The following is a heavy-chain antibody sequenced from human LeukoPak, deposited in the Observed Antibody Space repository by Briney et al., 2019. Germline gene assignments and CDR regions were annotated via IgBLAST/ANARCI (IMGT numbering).Heavy chain of an antibody. CDR3: ARRRDGYNYYFDY. CDR2: IHPGDSDT. CDR1: GYSFTYYW. Sequence: GESLKISCKGSGYSFTYYWIGWVRQMPGKGLEWMGIIHPGDSDTTYSPSLQRQVTISADKSITTAYLQWSSLKASDTGMYYCARRRDGYNYYFDYWGQGTLVTVSS. J-gene: IGHJ4*02. D-gene: IGHD5-24*01. V-gene: IGHV5-51*01.